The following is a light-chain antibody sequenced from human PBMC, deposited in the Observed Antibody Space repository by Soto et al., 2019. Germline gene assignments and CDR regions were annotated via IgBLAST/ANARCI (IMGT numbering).Light chain of an antibody. CDR1: QSVSSSY. CDR3: QQYGTSPPIT. J-gene: IGKJ5*01. CDR2: GAS. V-gene: IGKV3-20*01. Sequence: EIVLTQSPGTLSLSPGERATLFYRASQSVSSSYLAWCQQKPGQAPRLLIYGASSRATGIPDRFSGSGSGTDFTLTITRLEPEDFAVYYCQQYGTSPPITFGQGTRLEIK.